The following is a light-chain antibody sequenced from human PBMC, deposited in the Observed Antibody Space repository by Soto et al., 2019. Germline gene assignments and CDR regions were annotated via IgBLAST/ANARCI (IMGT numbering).Light chain of an antibody. CDR2: GAS. CDR3: QHYVSPPIT. CDR1: QSVSSN. J-gene: IGKJ5*01. V-gene: IGKV3D-15*01. Sequence: ETVMTQSPATLSVSPGEGATLSCRASQSVSSNLVWYQQKPGQAPRLLIYGASSRATGIPDRFSGSGSGTDFTLTISRLEPEDFAVYYCQHYVSPPITFGQGTRLEIK.